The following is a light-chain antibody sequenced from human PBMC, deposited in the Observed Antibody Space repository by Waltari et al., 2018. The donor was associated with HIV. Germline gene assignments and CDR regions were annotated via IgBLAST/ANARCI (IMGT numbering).Light chain of an antibody. CDR2: DSS. J-gene: IGKJ4*01. CDR3: QQYDNLPVT. V-gene: IGKV1-33*01. Sequence: IQLTQSPSSLSASVGARVTITCQASRGISNYLNWYQQKPGKVTKLLIYDSSNLETGVPSRFSGSGSCTYFTFTISSLQPKDIATYYCQQYDNLPVTFGGGTKVELK. CDR1: RGISNY.